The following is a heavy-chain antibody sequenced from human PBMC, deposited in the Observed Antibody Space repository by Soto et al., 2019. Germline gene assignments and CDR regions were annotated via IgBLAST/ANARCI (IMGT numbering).Heavy chain of an antibody. CDR1: GFTFSSYS. V-gene: IGHV3-21*01. D-gene: IGHD4-17*01. J-gene: IGHJ2*01. CDR3: AREARSAVTLDL. Sequence: EVQLVESGGGLVKPGGSLRLSCAASGFTFSSYSMNWVRQAPGKGLEWVSSISSSSSYIYYADSVKGRFTISRDNAKNSLDLQMNSLRAEDTAVYYCAREARSAVTLDLWGRGTLVTVSS. CDR2: ISSSSSYI.